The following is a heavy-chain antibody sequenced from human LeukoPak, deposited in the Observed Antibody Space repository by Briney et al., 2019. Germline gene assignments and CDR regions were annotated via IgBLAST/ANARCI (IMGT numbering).Heavy chain of an antibody. Sequence: GGSLRLSCTASTLTLNNYWMSWVRQTPGKGLEWVANIKQDGSEKYHVDSVKGRFTISRDNAKNSLYLQMNSLRAEDTAVYYCASRAGYTGSWSAFDYWGQGTLVTVSS. CDR3: ASRAGYTGSWSAFDY. CDR1: TLTLNNYW. V-gene: IGHV3-7*05. D-gene: IGHD6-13*01. CDR2: IKQDGSEK. J-gene: IGHJ4*02.